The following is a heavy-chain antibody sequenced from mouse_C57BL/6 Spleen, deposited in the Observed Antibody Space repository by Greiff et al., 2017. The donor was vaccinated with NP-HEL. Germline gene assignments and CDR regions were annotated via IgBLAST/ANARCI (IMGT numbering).Heavy chain of an antibody. J-gene: IGHJ2*01. CDR2: IDPETGGT. Sequence: VKLQQSGAELVRPGASVTLSCKASGYTFTGYEMHWVKQRPVHGLEWIGAIDPETGGTDYNQKFKGKATLTADKSSSTAYMQLRSLTSEDSAVYYCSYYSGSRCCFAYWGKGTTVTVSA. CDR1: GYTFTGYE. D-gene: IGHD1-1*01. V-gene: IGHV1-15*01. CDR3: SYYSGSRCCFAY.